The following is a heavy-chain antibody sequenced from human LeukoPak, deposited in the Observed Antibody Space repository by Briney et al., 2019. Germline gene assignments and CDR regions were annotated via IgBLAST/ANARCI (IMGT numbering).Heavy chain of an antibody. V-gene: IGHV3-33*01. CDR3: ARDPTAYYDSSGYYLNTIDY. D-gene: IGHD3-22*01. Sequence: GGSLRLSCAASGFTFSSYGMHWVRQAPGKGLEWVAVIWYDGSNKYYADSVKGRFTISRDNSKKTLYPQMNSLRAEDTAVYYCARDPTAYYDSSGYYLNTIDYWGQGTLVTVSS. J-gene: IGHJ4*02. CDR2: IWYDGSNK. CDR1: GFTFSSYG.